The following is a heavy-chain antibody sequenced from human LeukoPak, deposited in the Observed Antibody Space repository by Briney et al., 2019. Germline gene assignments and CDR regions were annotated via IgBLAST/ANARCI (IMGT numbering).Heavy chain of an antibody. Sequence: SVKVSCKASGGTFSSYTISWVRQARGQGLEWMGRIIPILGIANYAQKFQGRVTITADKSTSTAYMELSSLRSEDTAVYYCASFGGDDFWSGYYGFWRQGTLVTVSS. J-gene: IGHJ4*02. D-gene: IGHD3-3*01. V-gene: IGHV1-69*02. CDR2: IIPILGIA. CDR1: GGTFSSYT. CDR3: ASFGGDDFWSGYYGF.